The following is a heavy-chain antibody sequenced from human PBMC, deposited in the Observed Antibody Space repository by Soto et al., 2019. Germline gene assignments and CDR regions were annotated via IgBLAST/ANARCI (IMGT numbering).Heavy chain of an antibody. J-gene: IGHJ4*02. D-gene: IGHD2-15*01. CDR2: INHSGST. V-gene: IGHV4-34*01. CDR3: ARSALVLVAARKRAEFDY. CDR1: GGSFSGYY. Sequence: QVQLQQWGAGLLKPSETLSLTCAVYGGSFSGYYWSWIRQPPGKGLEWIGEINHSGSTNDNPSLKRRVTISVHTSKHQFSLKLSSVTAADTAVYYCARSALVLVAARKRAEFDYWGQGTLVTVSS.